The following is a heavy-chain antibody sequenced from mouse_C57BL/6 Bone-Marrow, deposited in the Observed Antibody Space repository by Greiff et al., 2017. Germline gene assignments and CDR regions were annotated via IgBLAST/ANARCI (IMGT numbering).Heavy chain of an antibody. V-gene: IGHV14-1*01. J-gene: IGHJ3*01. Sequence: EVQLQESGAELVRPGASVKLSCTASGFNIKDYYMHWVKQRPEQGLEWIGRIDPEDGDTEYAPKFQGKATMTADTSSNTAYLQLSSLTSEDTAVYYSTTDYGNYVGVWFAYWGQGTLVTVSA. CDR3: TTDYGNYVGVWFAY. CDR2: IDPEDGDT. CDR1: GFNIKDYY. D-gene: IGHD2-1*01.